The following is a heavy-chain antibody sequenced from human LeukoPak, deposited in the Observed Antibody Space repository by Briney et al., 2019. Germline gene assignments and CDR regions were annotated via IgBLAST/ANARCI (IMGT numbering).Heavy chain of an antibody. CDR1: SXXXXY. D-gene: IGHD6-19*01. CDR3: ARALGGGWYDY. V-gene: IGHV4-59*01. Sequence: SXXXXYWXXIRQPPGXXLEWIGYIYYSGSTNYTPSLKSRVTISVDTSKNQFSLKLSSVTAADTAVYYCARALGGGWYDYWGQGTLVTVSS. J-gene: IGHJ4*02. CDR2: IYYSGST.